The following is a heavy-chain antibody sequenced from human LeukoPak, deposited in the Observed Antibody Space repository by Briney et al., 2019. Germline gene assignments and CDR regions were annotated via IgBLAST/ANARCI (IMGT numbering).Heavy chain of an antibody. D-gene: IGHD2/OR15-2a*01. CDR2: IYTSGST. CDR1: GGSISSGSYY. CDR3: ARGTFNYYYGMDV. J-gene: IGHJ6*02. V-gene: IGHV4-61*02. Sequence: SETLSLTCTVSGGSISSGSYYWSWIRQPAGKGLEWIGRIYTSGSTNYNPSLKNRVTISVDTSKNQFSLKLSSVTAADTAVYYCARGTFNYYYGMDVWGQGTTVTVSS.